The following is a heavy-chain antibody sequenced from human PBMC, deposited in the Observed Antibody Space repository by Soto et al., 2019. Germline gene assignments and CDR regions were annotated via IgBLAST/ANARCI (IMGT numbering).Heavy chain of an antibody. Sequence: QMQLVQSGPEAKEPGTPVKVSSKASGFTFSNSAVQRVRQARGERLEWIGWIVVGSANTNYAQKLQESDTSLRDMSTSTAYMELSSLRSEDTAVYYCAARSGATRGYYYRDVWGEGTTVTVYS. CDR2: IVVGSANT. J-gene: IGHJ6*03. CDR3: AARSGATRGYYYRDV. D-gene: IGHD5-12*01. CDR1: GFTFSNSA. V-gene: IGHV1-58*01.